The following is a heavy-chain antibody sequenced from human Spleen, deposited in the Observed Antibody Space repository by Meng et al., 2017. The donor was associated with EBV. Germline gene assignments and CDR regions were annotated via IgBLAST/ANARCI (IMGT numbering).Heavy chain of an antibody. CDR3: VRDDGRGCTR. J-gene: IGHJ4*02. CDR1: GFPFSRHW. CDR2: IQSDGSTK. V-gene: IGHV3-74*01. Sequence: VHVVESGGGVVQPGRPLQLRWSAPGFPFSRHWMHCVRQAPGKRLVWVSKIQSDGSTKNYAGSVKGRFTISRDHAKNTLYLQMNGLRAEDTAVYYCVRDDGRGCTRWGQGTLVTVSS. D-gene: IGHD2-8*01.